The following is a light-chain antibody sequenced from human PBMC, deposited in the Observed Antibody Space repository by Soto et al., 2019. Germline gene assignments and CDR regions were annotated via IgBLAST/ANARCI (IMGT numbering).Light chain of an antibody. CDR1: QSISRS. J-gene: IGKJ1*01. Sequence: EIVLTQSPAILSVSPGERATLSCRASQSISRSLAWYQQKPGQAPRLLIYGASTRATGIPARFSGSGSGTEFTLTISSLQSEDFAVYYCQQYKKWPRTFGHGTKVDIK. CDR3: QQYKKWPRT. V-gene: IGKV3-15*01. CDR2: GAS.